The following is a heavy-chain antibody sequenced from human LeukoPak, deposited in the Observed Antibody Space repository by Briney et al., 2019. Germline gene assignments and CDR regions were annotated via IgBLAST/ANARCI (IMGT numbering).Heavy chain of an antibody. J-gene: IGHJ4*02. CDR1: GFTFSSYA. D-gene: IGHD2-2*03. CDR3: AKDGYCSSSTCRLFDY. Sequence: GGSLRLSCAASGFTFSSYAMTWVRQAPGKGLEWVSVISGSGGITYYADSVKGRFTNSRDNSKNTLYLQMNSLRAEDTAVYYCAKDGYCSSSTCRLFDYWGQGTLVTVSS. V-gene: IGHV3-23*01. CDR2: ISGSGGIT.